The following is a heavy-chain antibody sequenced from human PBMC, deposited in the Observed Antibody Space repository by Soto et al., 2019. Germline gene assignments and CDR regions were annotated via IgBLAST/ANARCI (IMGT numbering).Heavy chain of an antibody. CDR2: IYHSGTT. Sequence: SETLSLTCTVSGGSISTYYWSWIRQPPGMGLEWIGYIYHSGTTSYNPSLESRVTISIDTSKKQVSLKLTSVTAADTAVYYCARENLKWFDPWGQGTLVNV. CDR1: GGSISTYY. J-gene: IGHJ5*02. V-gene: IGHV4-59*01. D-gene: IGHD3-9*01. CDR3: ARENLKWFDP.